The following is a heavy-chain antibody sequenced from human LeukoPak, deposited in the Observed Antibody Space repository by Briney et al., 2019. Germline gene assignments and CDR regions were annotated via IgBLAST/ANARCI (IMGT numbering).Heavy chain of an antibody. CDR2: ISAYNGNT. J-gene: IGHJ6*02. CDR3: ATAPITMVRGVIIFYYYGMDV. D-gene: IGHD3-10*01. V-gene: IGHV1-18*01. CDR1: GYTFTSYG. Sequence: GASVKVSCKASGYTFTSYGISWVRQAPGQGLEWMGWISAYNGNTNYAQKLQGRVTMTTDTSTSTAYMELSSLRSEDTAVYYCATAPITMVRGVIIFYYYGMDVWGQGTTVTVSS.